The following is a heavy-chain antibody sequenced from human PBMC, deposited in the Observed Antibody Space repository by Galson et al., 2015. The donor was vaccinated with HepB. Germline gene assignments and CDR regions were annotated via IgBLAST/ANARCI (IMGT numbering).Heavy chain of an antibody. CDR1: GFTFNKYG. J-gene: IGHJ5*02. Sequence: SVRLSCAASGFTFNKYGMHWVRQVPGQGLDWVAVIWHGGTRNYAAPVIGRFTISRDDSKRTLFLQMNSLKTEDTGVYYCTTEIVATLSSWFDPWGQGTLVTVSS. V-gene: IGHV3-15*06. CDR3: TTEIVATLSSWFDP. CDR2: IWHGGTR. D-gene: IGHD5-12*01.